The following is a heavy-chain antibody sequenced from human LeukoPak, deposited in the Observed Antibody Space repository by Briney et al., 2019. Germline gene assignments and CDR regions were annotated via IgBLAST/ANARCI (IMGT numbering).Heavy chain of an antibody. J-gene: IGHJ1*01. CDR1: GFTFSSYW. D-gene: IGHD4-23*01. CDR3: YGANAEH. Sequence: GGSLRLSCAASGFTFSSYWMHWVRQAPGKGLVWVSGTNTDGSSTMYADSVKGRFTIARDNAKNTLYLQTNSLRAEDTAVYYCYGANAEHWGQGTLVTVSS. CDR2: TNTDGSST. V-gene: IGHV3-74*03.